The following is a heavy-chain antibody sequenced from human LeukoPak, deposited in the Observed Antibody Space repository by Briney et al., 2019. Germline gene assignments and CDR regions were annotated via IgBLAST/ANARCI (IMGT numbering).Heavy chain of an antibody. J-gene: IGHJ5*02. CDR1: GFTFSSYG. CDR2: IWYDGGNK. D-gene: IGHD6-13*01. CDR3: ARRAWHSSSNRINWFDP. V-gene: IGHV3-33*01. Sequence: PGRSLRLSCAASGFTFSSYGMHWVRQAPGKGLEWVAVIWYDGGNKYYADSVKGRFTISRDNSKNTLYLQMNNLRAEDTAVYYCARRAWHSSSNRINWFDPWGQGTLVTVSA.